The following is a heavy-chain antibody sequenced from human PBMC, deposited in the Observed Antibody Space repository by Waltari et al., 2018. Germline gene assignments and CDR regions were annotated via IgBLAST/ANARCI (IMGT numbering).Heavy chain of an antibody. CDR1: GYSFTSYW. J-gene: IGHJ4*02. V-gene: IGHV1-46*01. D-gene: IGHD6-6*01. CDR2: INPRCGST. Sequence: VQLVQSGAEVKKPGESLKISCKGSGYSFTSYWIGWVRQMPGKGLEGMGIINPRCGSTSYGQKYQGRVTMTRDTSTSTVYMELSSLRSEDTAVYYCAILAPYSSSALDYWGQGTLVTVSS. CDR3: AILAPYSSSALDY.